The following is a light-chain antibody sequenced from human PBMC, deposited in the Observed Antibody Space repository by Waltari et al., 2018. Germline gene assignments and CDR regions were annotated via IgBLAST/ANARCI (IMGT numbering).Light chain of an antibody. CDR3: QAWDTITVV. CDR1: DLGDKN. J-gene: IGLJ2*01. Sequence: SFDLTQPPSVSVSPGQTFSIACSSGDDLGDKNVCWYQQRQGQSPILVMFLDSVRPSGIPVRVSGSKSGNTATLTISETQPVDEAEYYCQAWDTITVVFGGGTKVTVL. CDR2: LDS. V-gene: IGLV3-1*01.